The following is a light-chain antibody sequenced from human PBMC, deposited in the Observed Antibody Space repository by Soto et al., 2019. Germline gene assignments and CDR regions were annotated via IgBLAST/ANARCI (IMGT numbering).Light chain of an antibody. V-gene: IGKV1-33*01. Sequence: DIQMTQSPSSLSASVGDSVTITCQATQDITKYLNWYQQKPGKAPKLLIYDASNLATGVPSRFSGSGSGTDFSFTISSLQPEDLATYYCQQYGNLPLTFGGGTKVEIK. CDR1: QDITKY. J-gene: IGKJ4*01. CDR3: QQYGNLPLT. CDR2: DAS.